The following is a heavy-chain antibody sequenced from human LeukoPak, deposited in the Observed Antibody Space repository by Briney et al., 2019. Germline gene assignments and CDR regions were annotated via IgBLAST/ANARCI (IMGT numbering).Heavy chain of an antibody. V-gene: IGHV3-23*01. CDR1: GFTFSDYT. CDR2: ISASGGST. Sequence: GGSLRLSCAASGFTFSDYTMYWVRQSPGKGLEWVSGISASGGSTYYTDSLKGRLTISRDNSKNTLFLQMNSLRAEDTAIYYCAKGLERESRLECWGQGTLVTVSS. D-gene: IGHD1-1*01. J-gene: IGHJ4*02. CDR3: AKGLERESRLEC.